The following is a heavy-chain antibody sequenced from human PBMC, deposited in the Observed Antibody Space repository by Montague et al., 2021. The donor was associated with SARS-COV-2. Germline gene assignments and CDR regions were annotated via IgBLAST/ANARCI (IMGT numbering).Heavy chain of an antibody. CDR3: ARHLRVSTGTSHMHHYAMDV. D-gene: IGHD2-8*01. CDR2: ICYSCST. CDR1: GGSISSHA. V-gene: IGHV4-59*08. J-gene: IGHJ6*02. Sequence: SETLSLTCTASGGSISSHAWSWVRQSPWQGLEWVGYICYSCSTNSNPSLTSRVTISLDTYKNQVSLTLTSVTAADTAVYYCARHLRVSTGTSHMHHYAMDVWGQGTTVTVSS.